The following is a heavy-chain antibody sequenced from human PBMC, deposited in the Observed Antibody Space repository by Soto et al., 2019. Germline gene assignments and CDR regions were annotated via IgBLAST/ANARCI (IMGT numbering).Heavy chain of an antibody. CDR1: GFTFSNYA. J-gene: IGHJ4*02. CDR3: ARDLNDILTGAY. D-gene: IGHD3-9*01. V-gene: IGHV3-30-3*01. Sequence: QVQLVESGGGVVQPGRSLRLSCAASGFTFSNYAMHWVRQAPGKGLEWVAVISYDGSNKYYADSVKGRFTISRDNSKNTLYLQMNSLRAEDTAVYYCARDLNDILTGAYWGQGTLVTVSS. CDR2: ISYDGSNK.